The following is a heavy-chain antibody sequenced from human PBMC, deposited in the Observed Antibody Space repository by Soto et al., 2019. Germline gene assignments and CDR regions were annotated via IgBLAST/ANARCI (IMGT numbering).Heavy chain of an antibody. V-gene: IGHV1-3*04. CDR1: GYTFSTYS. J-gene: IGHJ4*02. CDR2: INTGNGDT. CDR3: ARGSGLYTGWPFDY. D-gene: IGHD6-19*01. Sequence: GASVKVSCKASGYTFSTYSMHWVRQAPGQRLEWMGWINTGNGDTEYSQKFQGRVTITRDTSASTVYMELSSLKSEDTVIYYCARGSGLYTGWPFDYWGQGTLVTISS.